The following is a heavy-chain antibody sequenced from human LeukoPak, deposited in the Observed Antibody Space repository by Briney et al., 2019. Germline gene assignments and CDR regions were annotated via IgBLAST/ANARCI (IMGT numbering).Heavy chain of an antibody. CDR3: ARSQLGPRIAAAWGGGYYFDY. J-gene: IGHJ4*02. D-gene: IGHD6-13*01. Sequence: ASVKVSCKASGGTFTSYAISWVRQAPGQGLEWMGRIIPILGIANYAQKFQGRVTITADKSTSTAYMELSSLRSEDTAVYYCARSQLGPRIAAAWGGGYYFDYWGQGTLVTVSS. CDR2: IIPILGIA. V-gene: IGHV1-69*04. CDR1: GGTFTSYA.